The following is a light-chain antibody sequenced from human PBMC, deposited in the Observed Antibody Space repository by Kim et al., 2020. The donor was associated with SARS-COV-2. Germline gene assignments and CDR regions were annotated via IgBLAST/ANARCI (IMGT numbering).Light chain of an antibody. CDR1: QIVGNS. CDR2: DTS. CDR3: QQRSNWPPY. V-gene: IGKV3-11*01. J-gene: IGKJ5*01. Sequence: LSHGEPTTPSCRSRQIVGNSLAWYQQKPGQAPRLLIYDTSNRATGIPARFSGSGSGTDFTLTISSLEPEDFTVYYCQQRSNWPPYFGQGTRPEIK.